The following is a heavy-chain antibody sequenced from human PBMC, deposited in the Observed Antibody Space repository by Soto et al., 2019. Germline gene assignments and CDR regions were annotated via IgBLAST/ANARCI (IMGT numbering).Heavy chain of an antibody. Sequence: SETLSLTCAVYGGSFSGYYRSWIRQPPGKGLEWIGEINHSGSTNYNPSLKSRVTISVDTSKNQFSLKLSSVTAADTAVYYCARGRRYDFWSGYYRRNWFDPWGQGTLVTVSS. CDR3: ARGRRYDFWSGYYRRNWFDP. V-gene: IGHV4-34*01. CDR1: GGSFSGYY. J-gene: IGHJ5*02. D-gene: IGHD3-3*01. CDR2: INHSGST.